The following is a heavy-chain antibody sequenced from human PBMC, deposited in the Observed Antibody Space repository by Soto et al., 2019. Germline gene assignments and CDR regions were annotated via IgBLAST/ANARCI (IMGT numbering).Heavy chain of an antibody. Sequence: QLQLQESGPGLVKPSETLSLTCTVSGGSISSSSYYWGWIRQPPGKGLEWIGSIYYSGSTYYNPSLKSRVTISGDTSKNPFSLTLSSVTAADTAVYYCRVLDGDASFYYYYGMDVWGQGTTVTVSS. D-gene: IGHD4-17*01. J-gene: IGHJ6*02. CDR2: IYYSGST. V-gene: IGHV4-39*01. CDR1: GGSISSSSYY. CDR3: RVLDGDASFYYYYGMDV.